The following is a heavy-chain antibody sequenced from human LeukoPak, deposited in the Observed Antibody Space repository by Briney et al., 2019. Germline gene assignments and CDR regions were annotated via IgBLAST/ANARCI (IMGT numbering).Heavy chain of an antibody. CDR1: GYSFTSYW. Sequence: GESLKISCKGSGYSFTSYWIGWVRQMPGKGLERMGIIYPGDSDTRYSPSFQGQVTISADKSISTAYLQWSSLKASDTAMYYCARPRGSSGWYRGNRPNYFDYWGQGTLVTVSS. V-gene: IGHV5-51*01. J-gene: IGHJ4*02. CDR3: ARPRGSSGWYRGNRPNYFDY. CDR2: IYPGDSDT. D-gene: IGHD6-19*01.